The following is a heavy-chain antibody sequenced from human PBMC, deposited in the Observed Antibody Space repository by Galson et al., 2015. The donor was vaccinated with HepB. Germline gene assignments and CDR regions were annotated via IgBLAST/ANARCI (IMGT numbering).Heavy chain of an antibody. D-gene: IGHD1-1*01. CDR2: ISSGTTTI. V-gene: IGHV3-48*04. CDR1: TFIFSTYS. CDR3: VFLLGNELQPLDY. Sequence: SLRLSCAASTFIFSTYSMNWVRQAPGKGLEWVSYISSGTTTIYYADSVKGRFSISRDNAKNSLYLQINSLRADDTAVYYCVFLLGNELQPLDYWGQGILVTVYS. J-gene: IGHJ4*02.